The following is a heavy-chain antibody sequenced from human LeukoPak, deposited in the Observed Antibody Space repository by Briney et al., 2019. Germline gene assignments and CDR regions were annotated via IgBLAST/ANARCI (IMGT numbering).Heavy chain of an antibody. CDR3: AAYSDTSGKAFDI. CDR1: GFTFSSYE. Sequence: GGSLRLSCAASGFTFSSYEMNWVRQAPGKGLEWVSYIGYNENIMYYADSVKGRFTISRDNARNSLYLQMNSLRPEDTAVYHCAAYSDTSGKAFDIWGQGTVVTVSS. V-gene: IGHV3-48*03. J-gene: IGHJ3*02. D-gene: IGHD3-22*01. CDR2: IGYNENIM.